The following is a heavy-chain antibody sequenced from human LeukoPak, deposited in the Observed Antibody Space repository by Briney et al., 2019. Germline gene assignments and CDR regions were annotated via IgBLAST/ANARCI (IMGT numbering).Heavy chain of an antibody. CDR3: ARGAGHYYDSSGYDY. D-gene: IGHD3-22*01. CDR2: INHSGST. V-gene: IGHV4-4*02. J-gene: IGHJ4*02. Sequence: SETLSLTCAVSGGSISSSNWWSWVRQPPGKGLEWIGEINHSGSTNYNPSLKSRVTISVDASKNQFSLKLSSVTAADTAVYYCARGAGHYYDSSGYDYWGQGTLVTVSS. CDR1: GGSISSSNW.